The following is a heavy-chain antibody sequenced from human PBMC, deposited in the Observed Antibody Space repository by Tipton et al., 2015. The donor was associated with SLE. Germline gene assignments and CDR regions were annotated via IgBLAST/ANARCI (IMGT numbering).Heavy chain of an antibody. J-gene: IGHJ4*02. CDR3: ARDFYGVHDY. CDR2: ISGSSSTM. V-gene: IGHV3-48*01. Sequence: SLRLSCQGSGFVFGYYGVAWVRQAPGKGLEWISYISGSSSTMFYADSVMGRFTISRDNANNSVYLQMNSLRAEDTAVYYCARDFYGVHDYWGQGTLVTVSS. D-gene: IGHD4-17*01. CDR1: GFVFGYYG.